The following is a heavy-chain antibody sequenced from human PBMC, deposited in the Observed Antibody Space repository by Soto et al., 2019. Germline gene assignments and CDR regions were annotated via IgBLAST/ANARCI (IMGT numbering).Heavy chain of an antibody. CDR3: ARDQRESILRFLEWSYYMDV. CDR1: GYTFTSYA. J-gene: IGHJ6*03. CDR2: INAGNGNT. V-gene: IGHV1-3*01. D-gene: IGHD3-3*01. Sequence: ASLKVSCKASGYTFTSYAMHWVRQAPGQRLEWMGWINAGNGNTKYSQKFQGRVTITRDTSASTAYMELSSLRSEDTAVYYCARDQRESILRFLEWSYYMDVWGKGTTVTVSS.